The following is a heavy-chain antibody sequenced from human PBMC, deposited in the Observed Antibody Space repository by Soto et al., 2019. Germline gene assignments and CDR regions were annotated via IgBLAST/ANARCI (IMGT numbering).Heavy chain of an antibody. V-gene: IGHV1-69*06. Sequence: QVQLVQSGAEVKKPGSSVKVSCKASGGTFSSYAISWVRQAPGQWLEWMGGIIPIFGTANYAQKFQGRVTITADKSTSTAYMELSSLRSEDTAVYYCARVGSGWSYWYFDLWGRGTLVTVSS. CDR2: IIPIFGTA. CDR3: ARVGSGWSYWYFDL. CDR1: GGTFSSYA. D-gene: IGHD6-19*01. J-gene: IGHJ2*01.